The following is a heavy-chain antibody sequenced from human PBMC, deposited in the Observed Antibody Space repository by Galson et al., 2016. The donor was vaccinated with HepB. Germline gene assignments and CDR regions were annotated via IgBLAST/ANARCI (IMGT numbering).Heavy chain of an antibody. V-gene: IGHV3-23*01. D-gene: IGHD4-11*01. CDR2: IGGSGVPT. Sequence: SLRLSCAASGFTFSSHALTWVRQAPGKGLEWVSVIGGSGVPTYHADAVKGRFTIARDNSKNTLFLQMIGLRPEATAMYYCAQVKYSRGPASDYYDNWGQGTLVTVSS. CDR3: AQVKYSRGPASDYYDN. CDR1: GFTFSSHA. J-gene: IGHJ4*02.